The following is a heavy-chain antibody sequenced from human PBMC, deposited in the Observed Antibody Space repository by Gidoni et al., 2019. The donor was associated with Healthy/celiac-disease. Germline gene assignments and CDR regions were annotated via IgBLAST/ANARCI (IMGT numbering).Heavy chain of an antibody. J-gene: IGHJ4*02. D-gene: IGHD5-18*01. Sequence: QVQLQESGPGLVKPSQTLSLTCTVSGGSIRSGGYYWSWIRQHPGKGLEWIGYIYYSGSTYYNPSLKSRVTISVDTSKNQFSLKLSSVTAADTAVYYCARAIYSYGRDHFDYWGQGTLVTVSS. CDR1: GGSIRSGGYY. CDR3: ARAIYSYGRDHFDY. V-gene: IGHV4-31*03. CDR2: IYYSGST.